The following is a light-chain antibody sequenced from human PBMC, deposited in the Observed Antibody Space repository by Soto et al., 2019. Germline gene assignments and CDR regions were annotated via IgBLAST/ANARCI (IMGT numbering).Light chain of an antibody. CDR2: GAS. Sequence: EIVLTQSPGTLSLSPGERATLSCRASQSVSRSYLAWYQQKPGQAPRLLIYGASSRATGIPDRFSCSGSGTDFTLTISRLEPEDFAVYYCQQYGSSPYTFVQGTKLEIK. CDR1: QSVSRSY. J-gene: IGKJ2*01. CDR3: QQYGSSPYT. V-gene: IGKV3-20*01.